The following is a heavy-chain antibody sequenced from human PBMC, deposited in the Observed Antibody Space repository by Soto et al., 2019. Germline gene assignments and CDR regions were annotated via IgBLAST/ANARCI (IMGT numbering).Heavy chain of an antibody. CDR2: ISGSGGST. CDR1: GFTFSSYA. CDR3: AKVGHDSSGYRWFDP. J-gene: IGHJ5*02. V-gene: IGHV3-23*01. D-gene: IGHD3-22*01. Sequence: GGSLRLSCAASGFTFSSYAMSWVRQAPGKGLEWVSAISGSGGSTYYADSVKGRFTISRDNSKNTLYLQMNSLRAEDTAVYYCAKVGHDSSGYRWFDPWGQGTLVTVSS.